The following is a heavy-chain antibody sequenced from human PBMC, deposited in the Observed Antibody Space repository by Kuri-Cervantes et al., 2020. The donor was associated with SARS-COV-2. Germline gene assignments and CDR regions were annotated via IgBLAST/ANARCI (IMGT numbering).Heavy chain of an antibody. CDR3: ARAVIDFWSGGRSGFSQSGLDY. CDR1: GYTFTGYY. J-gene: IGHJ4*02. CDR2: INPSGGST. V-gene: IGHV1-46*01. Sequence: ASVKVSCKASGYTFTGYYIHWVRQAPGHGLEWMGVINPSGGSTSYAQKFQGRVTMTRDTSTTTVYMELRSLRSEDTAVYYCARAVIDFWSGGRSGFSQSGLDYWGQETQVTVSS. D-gene: IGHD3-3*01.